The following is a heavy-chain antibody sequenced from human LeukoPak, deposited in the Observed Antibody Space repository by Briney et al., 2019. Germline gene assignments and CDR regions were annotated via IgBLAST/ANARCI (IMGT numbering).Heavy chain of an antibody. CDR2: IRGDGSNT. V-gene: IGHV3-23*01. D-gene: IGHD3-10*02. J-gene: IGHJ3*01. CDR3: AKCSASYSNDAFDV. Sequence: GGSLRLSCAASGFTFNNYAMNWVRQAPGKGLEWVSYIRGDGSNTRYSDYVKGRFIISRDNSKNILYLQMNSLRAEDTAIYYCAKCSASYSNDAFDVWGRGTMVTVSS. CDR1: GFTFNNYA.